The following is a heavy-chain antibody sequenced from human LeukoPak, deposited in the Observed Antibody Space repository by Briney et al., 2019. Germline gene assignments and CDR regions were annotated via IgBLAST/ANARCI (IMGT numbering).Heavy chain of an antibody. V-gene: IGHV4-4*09. CDR2: IYSTGTT. CDR3: ARHNPPPTGFWSGTSCFMSGTQYFYMDV. Sequence: PSETLSLTCTVSGGSISGYFWSWIRQPPGKGPEWIGYIYSTGTTNYSPSLSSRVTISVDTSKNQLSLNLRFVTATDTAVYHCARHNPPPTGFWSGTSCFMSGTQYFYMDVWGKGTSVTVS. D-gene: IGHD2-2*01. J-gene: IGHJ6*03. CDR1: GGSISGYF.